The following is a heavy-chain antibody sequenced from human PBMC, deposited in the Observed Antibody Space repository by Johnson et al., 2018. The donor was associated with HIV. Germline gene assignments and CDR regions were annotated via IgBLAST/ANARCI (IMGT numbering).Heavy chain of an antibody. CDR1: GFTFDDYA. J-gene: IGHJ3*02. D-gene: IGHD6-6*01. Sequence: VQLVESGGGLVQPGRSLRLSCAASGFTFDDYAMHWVRQAPGKGLEWVSGISWNSGSIGYADSVKGRFTISRDNAKNSLYLQMNSLRAEDTALYYCAKDISPLDSSSDAFDIWGQGTMVTVSS. V-gene: IGHV3-9*01. CDR3: AKDISPLDSSSDAFDI. CDR2: ISWNSGSI.